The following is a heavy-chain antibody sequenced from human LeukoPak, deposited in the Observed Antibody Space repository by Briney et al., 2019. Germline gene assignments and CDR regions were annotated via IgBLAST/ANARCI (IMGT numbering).Heavy chain of an antibody. CDR2: IWYDGSNK. Sequence: GGSLRLSCAASGFTFSSYGMHWVRQAPGKGLEWVAVIWYDGSNKYYADSVKGRFTISRDNSKNTLYLEMNRLRADDTAVYYCTRAGPGSSYDCWGQGTLVTVSS. V-gene: IGHV3-33*01. J-gene: IGHJ4*02. CDR3: TRAGPGSSYDC. D-gene: IGHD3-10*01. CDR1: GFTFSSYG.